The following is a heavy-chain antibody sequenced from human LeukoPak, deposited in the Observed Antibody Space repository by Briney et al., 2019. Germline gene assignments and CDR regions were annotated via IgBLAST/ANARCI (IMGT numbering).Heavy chain of an antibody. V-gene: IGHV1-18*01. Sequence: ASVKVSCKASGYTFTSYGISWVRQAPGQGLEWMGWISAYNGNTNYAQKLQGRVTMTTDTSTSTAYMELRSLRSDDTAVYYCARIRDWELDTAMVDFDYSGQGTLVTVSS. D-gene: IGHD5-18*01. CDR3: ARIRDWELDTAMVDFDY. J-gene: IGHJ4*02. CDR1: GYTFTSYG. CDR2: ISAYNGNT.